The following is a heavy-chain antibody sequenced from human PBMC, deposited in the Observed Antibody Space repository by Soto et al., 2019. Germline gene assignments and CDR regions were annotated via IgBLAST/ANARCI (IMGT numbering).Heavy chain of an antibody. CDR1: GFTFSNYA. CDR2: VSDDGGTT. CDR3: AKADTGHFRPFEY. V-gene: IGHV3-23*01. J-gene: IGHJ4*02. D-gene: IGHD3-9*01. Sequence: EAQLLESGGDLVQPGESLRLSCAASGFTFSNYAMSWVRQAPGKGLEWVSVVSDDGGTTFYADSVRARFTISRDNSKNTVDLQMNSLRAEDTAVYYCAKADTGHFRPFEYCGQGTLVTVSS.